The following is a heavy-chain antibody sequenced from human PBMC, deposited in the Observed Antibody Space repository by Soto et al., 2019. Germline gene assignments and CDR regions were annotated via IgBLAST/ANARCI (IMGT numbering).Heavy chain of an antibody. CDR3: ARDLVAVSGGGYSSSSGGYFFDF. V-gene: IGHV3-11*01. Sequence: QVQLVESGGGLVKPGGSLRLSCAASGFTFSDYYMSWIRQAPGKGLEWVSYISNSGRTLYYADSMKGRFTISRDNARNSLFLQMNSLRSDDTAVYYCARDLVAVSGGGYSSSSGGYFFDFWGQGTLVTVSS. D-gene: IGHD6-6*01. J-gene: IGHJ4*02. CDR1: GFTFSDYY. CDR2: ISNSGRTL.